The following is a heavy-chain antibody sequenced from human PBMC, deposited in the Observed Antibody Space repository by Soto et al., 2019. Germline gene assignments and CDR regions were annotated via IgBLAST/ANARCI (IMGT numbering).Heavy chain of an antibody. CDR1: GGTFTSYA. CDR2: INAGNGNT. CDR3: ARDLGMTTVSNWFDP. V-gene: IGHV1-3*01. Sequence: ASVKVSCKASGGTFTSYAMHLVRQAPGQRLEWMGWINAGNGNTKYSQKFQGRVTITRDTSASTAYMELSSLRSEDTAVYYCARDLGMTTVSNWFDPWGQGTLVTVSS. D-gene: IGHD4-17*01. J-gene: IGHJ5*02.